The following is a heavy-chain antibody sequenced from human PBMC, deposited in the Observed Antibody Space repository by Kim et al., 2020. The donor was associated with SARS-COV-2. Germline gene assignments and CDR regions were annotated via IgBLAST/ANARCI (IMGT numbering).Heavy chain of an antibody. CDR1: GGSISSSSYY. Sequence: SETLSLTCTVSGGSISSSSYYWGWIRQPPGKGLEWIGSIYYSGSTYYNPSLRSRVTISVDTSKNQFSLKLSSVTAADTAMYYCARSKITMIVVSPDAFDIWGQGTMVTVSS. V-gene: IGHV4-39*07. CDR3: ARSKITMIVVSPDAFDI. J-gene: IGHJ3*02. D-gene: IGHD3-22*01. CDR2: IYYSGST.